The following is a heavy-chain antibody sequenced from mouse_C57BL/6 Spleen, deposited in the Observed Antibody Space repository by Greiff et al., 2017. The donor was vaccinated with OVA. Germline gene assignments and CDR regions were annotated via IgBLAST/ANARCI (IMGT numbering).Heavy chain of an antibody. CDR3: ARGGGTVVAKGWYFDV. CDR1: GYTFTSYW. D-gene: IGHD1-1*01. J-gene: IGHJ1*03. CDR2: IDPSDSET. V-gene: IGHV1-52*01. Sequence: QVQLQQPGAELVRPGSSVKLSCKASGYTFTSYWMHWVKQRPIQGLEWIGNIDPSDSETHYNQKFKDKATLTVDKSSSTAYMQLSSLTSEDSAVYYGARGGGTVVAKGWYFDVWGTGTTVTVSS.